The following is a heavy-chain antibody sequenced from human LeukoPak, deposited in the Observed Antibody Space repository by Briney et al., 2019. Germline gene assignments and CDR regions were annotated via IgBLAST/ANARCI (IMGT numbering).Heavy chain of an antibody. CDR3: ARDGPEVSSHAFDI. V-gene: IGHV3-48*01. Sequence: PGGSLRLSCAASGFTFSSYSMNWVRRAPGKGLEWVSYISSSSSTIYYADSVKGRFTISRDNSKNTLYLQMNSLRAEDTAVYYCARDGPEVSSHAFDIWGQGTMVTVSS. CDR2: ISSSSSTI. J-gene: IGHJ3*02. CDR1: GFTFSSYS. D-gene: IGHD1-14*01.